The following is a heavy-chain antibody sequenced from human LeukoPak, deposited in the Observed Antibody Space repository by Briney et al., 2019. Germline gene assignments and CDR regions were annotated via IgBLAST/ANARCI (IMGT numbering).Heavy chain of an antibody. J-gene: IGHJ4*02. CDR2: IQYDGSNK. V-gene: IGHV3-30*02. CDR3: AKYDAQ. D-gene: IGHD3-16*01. CDR1: GFTFSSYG. Sequence: GGSLRLSCAASGFTFSSYGMHWVRQAPGKGLEWVAFIQYDGSNKYYADSVKGRFTISRDNSKNTLYLQMNSLRPEDTAMYYCAKYDAQWSQGTLVTVSS.